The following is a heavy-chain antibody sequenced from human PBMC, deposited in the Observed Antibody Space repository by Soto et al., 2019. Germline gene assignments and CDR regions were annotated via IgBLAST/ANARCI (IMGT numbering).Heavy chain of an antibody. CDR1: GGTFSSYT. CDR3: AIYEDYYGSGSYLPHFDY. D-gene: IGHD3-10*01. Sequence: GASVKVSCKASGGTFSSYTISWVRQAPGQGLEWMGRIIPILGIANYAQKFQGRVTITADKSTSTAYMELSSLRSEDTAVYYCAIYEDYYGSGSYLPHFDYWGQGTLVTVSS. J-gene: IGHJ4*02. V-gene: IGHV1-69*02. CDR2: IIPILGIA.